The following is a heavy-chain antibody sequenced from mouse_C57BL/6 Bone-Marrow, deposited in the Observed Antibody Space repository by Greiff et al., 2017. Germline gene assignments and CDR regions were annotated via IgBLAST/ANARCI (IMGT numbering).Heavy chain of an antibody. D-gene: IGHD1-1*01. V-gene: IGHV1-81*01. CDR1: GYTFTSYG. J-gene: IGHJ4*01. CDR3: ATITTVVATDAMDY. Sequence: VQLQESGAELARPGASVKLSCKASGYTFTSYGISWVKQRTGQGLEWIGEIYPRSGNTYYNEKFKGKATLTADKSSSTAYMELRSLTSEDSAVYFCATITTVVATDAMDYWGQGTSVTVSS. CDR2: IYPRSGNT.